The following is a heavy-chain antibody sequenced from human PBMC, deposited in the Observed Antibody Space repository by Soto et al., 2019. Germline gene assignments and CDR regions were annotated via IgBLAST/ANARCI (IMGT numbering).Heavy chain of an antibody. V-gene: IGHV1-2*02. CDR1: GYTFTGYY. J-gene: IGHJ4*02. D-gene: IGHD5-12*01. CDR2: INPNSGGT. CDR3: ARVGYSGYDRRVVVAASFDY. Sequence: ASVKVSCKASGYTFTGYYMHWVRQAPGQGLEWMGWINPNSGGTNYAQKFQGRVTMTRDTSISTAYMELSRLRSDDTAVYYCARVGYSGYDRRVVVAASFDYWGQGTLVTVSS.